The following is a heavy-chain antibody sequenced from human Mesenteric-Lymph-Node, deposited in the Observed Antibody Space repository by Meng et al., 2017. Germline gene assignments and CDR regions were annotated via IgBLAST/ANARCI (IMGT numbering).Heavy chain of an antibody. Sequence: GESLKISCKGSGYSFTSYCIGWVRQMPGKGLEWMGIISPGDSDTRYSPSFQGQVTISADKSISTAYLQWSSLKASDTAMYYCATSRTHSSGWYYFDYWGQGTVVTVSS. V-gene: IGHV5-51*01. D-gene: IGHD6-19*01. CDR3: ATSRTHSSGWYYFDY. CDR1: GYSFTSYC. J-gene: IGHJ4*02. CDR2: ISPGDSDT.